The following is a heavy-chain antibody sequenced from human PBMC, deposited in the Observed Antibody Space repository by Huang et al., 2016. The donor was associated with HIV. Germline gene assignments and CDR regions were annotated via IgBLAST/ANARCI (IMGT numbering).Heavy chain of an antibody. CDR2: ISVDKGNT. CDR1: GYTFSSFG. V-gene: IGHV1-18*01. J-gene: IGHJ6*03. CDR3: ARGGGIQLWLLGYYYMDV. Sequence: QVQLVQSGAEVKKPGASVKVSCKASGYTFSSFGISWVRQAPGQGLEWVGWISVDKGNTRFAQKFQGRLTMTTDTSTSTAYMELRSLRSDDTAVYYCARGGGIQLWLLGYYYMDVWGNGTTVTVSS. D-gene: IGHD5-18*01.